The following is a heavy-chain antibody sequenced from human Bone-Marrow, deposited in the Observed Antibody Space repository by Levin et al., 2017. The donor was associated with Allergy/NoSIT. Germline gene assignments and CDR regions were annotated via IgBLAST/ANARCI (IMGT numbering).Heavy chain of an antibody. J-gene: IGHJ4*02. D-gene: IGHD2-2*01. Sequence: ESLKISCTVSGGSISTYYWSWIRQPPGKGLEWLGYVFYSGSTNYNPSLKSRVTISVDTSKNHFSLKLSSVTAADTAVYYCARAPHYCGSTSRSLSYFDYWGQGTLVTVSS. CDR3: ARAPHYCGSTSRSLSYFDY. V-gene: IGHV4-59*01. CDR1: GGSISTYY. CDR2: VFYSGST.